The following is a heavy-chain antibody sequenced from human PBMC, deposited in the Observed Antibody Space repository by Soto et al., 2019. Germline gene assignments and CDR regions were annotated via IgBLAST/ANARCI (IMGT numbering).Heavy chain of an antibody. V-gene: IGHV1-18*04. Sequence: ASVKVSCKASGYTLTNYGVTWVRQAPGQGLEWLGRVTPYKADTNSAQNLQGRVTMATDTSTNTAYLELRSLRSDDTAVYFCETAGPSNSGNLYAFDIWGQGSMLNVPS. CDR1: GYTLTNYG. J-gene: IGHJ3*02. CDR2: VTPYKADT. D-gene: IGHD6-19*01. CDR3: ETAGPSNSGNLYAFDI.